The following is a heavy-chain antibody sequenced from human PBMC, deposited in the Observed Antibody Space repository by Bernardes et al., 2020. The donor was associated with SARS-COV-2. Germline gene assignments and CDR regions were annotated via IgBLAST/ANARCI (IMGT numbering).Heavy chain of an antibody. CDR3: ARVWNNAFDI. V-gene: IGHV3-13*05. J-gene: IGHJ3*02. CDR2: IGTAGDP. Sequence: GGSLRLSFAASGFTLTNYDLHWVRQATGKGLEWVSGIGTAGDPYYAGSVKGRFTLSRENAKNSLYLQMSSLRAGDTAVYYCARVWNNAFDIWGQGTMVTVSS. CDR1: GFTLTNYD. D-gene: IGHD1-1*01.